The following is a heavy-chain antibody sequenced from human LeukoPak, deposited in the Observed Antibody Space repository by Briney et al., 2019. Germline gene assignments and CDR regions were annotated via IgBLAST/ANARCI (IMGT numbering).Heavy chain of an antibody. CDR3: ARVSSYYGSGSYYNPPYYFDY. D-gene: IGHD3-10*01. CDR1: GGSISSSNW. CDR2: IYHSGST. J-gene: IGHJ4*02. Sequence: SGTLSLTCAVSGGSISSSNWWSWVRQPPGKGLEWIGEIYHSGSTNYNPSLKSRVTISVDKSKNQFSLKLSSVTAADTAVYYCARVSSYYGSGSYYNPPYYFDYWGQGTLVTVSS. V-gene: IGHV4-4*02.